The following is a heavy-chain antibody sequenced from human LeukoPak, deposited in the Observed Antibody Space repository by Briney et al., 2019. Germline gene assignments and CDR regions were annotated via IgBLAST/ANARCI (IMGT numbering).Heavy chain of an antibody. D-gene: IGHD3-10*01. Sequence: GGSLRLSCAASGFTFSSYSMNWVRQAPGKGLEWVSYISSSSSTIYYADSVKGRFTISRDNAKNSLYLQMNSLRAEDTAVYYCAREDRITAGEAFDIWGQGTMVTVSS. CDR2: ISSSSSTI. J-gene: IGHJ3*02. CDR1: GFTFSSYS. V-gene: IGHV3-48*04. CDR3: AREDRITAGEAFDI.